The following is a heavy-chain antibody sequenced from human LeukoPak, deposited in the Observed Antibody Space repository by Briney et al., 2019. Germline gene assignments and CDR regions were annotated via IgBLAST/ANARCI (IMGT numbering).Heavy chain of an antibody. Sequence: KPSENPSLPCTVFGGPLRSGSYQWSWIRLPPGEGLGWIGYKYYSGTTNYNPSLKSRVTISVDTSKNQFSLKLSSVTAADTAVYYCARDAALSGEGLDYWGQGTLVTVSS. CDR3: ARDAALSGEGLDY. CDR2: KYYSGTT. J-gene: IGHJ4*02. V-gene: IGHV4-61*01. CDR1: GGPLRSGSYQ. D-gene: IGHD3-10*01.